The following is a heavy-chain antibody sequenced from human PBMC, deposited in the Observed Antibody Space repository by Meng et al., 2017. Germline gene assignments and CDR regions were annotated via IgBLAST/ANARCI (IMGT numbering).Heavy chain of an antibody. CDR2: TYYRSKWYN. CDR3: ASGWSMFQT. CDR1: GDTVSSDSAA. D-gene: IGHD3-10*02. J-gene: IGHJ4*02. V-gene: IGHV6-1*01. Sequence: QLQQSGPGLMKPSQTLSPTCAISGDTVSSDSAAWNWIRQFPSRGLEWLGRTYYRSKWYNDFAVSVKSRIIINPDTSKNHFSLQLNSVTPKDTAVYYCASGWSMFQTWGQGTLVTVSS.